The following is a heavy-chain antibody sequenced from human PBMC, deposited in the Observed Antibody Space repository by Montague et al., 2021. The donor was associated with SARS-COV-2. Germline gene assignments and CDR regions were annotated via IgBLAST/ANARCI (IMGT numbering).Heavy chain of an antibody. CDR1: GFSFGSYW. V-gene: IGHV3-7*03. CDR3: VRGRNGYNDGESDY. D-gene: IGHD5-12*01. CDR2: INQDGSRI. Sequence: SLRPSCAASGFSFGSYWMKWVRQAPGKGLEWVANINQDGSRIHYVDSVKGRFTISRDNAQDSLHLQMNSLRVEDTAIYFCVRGRNGYNDGESDYWGQGTLVTVSS. J-gene: IGHJ4*02.